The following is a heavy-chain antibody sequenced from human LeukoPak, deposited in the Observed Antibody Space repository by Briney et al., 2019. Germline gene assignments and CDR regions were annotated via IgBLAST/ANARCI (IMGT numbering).Heavy chain of an antibody. CDR1: GFTFSSYA. D-gene: IGHD6-19*01. J-gene: IGHJ4*02. CDR3: AKAFSSGWDYFDY. CDR2: ISGSGGTT. Sequence: GGSLRLSCAASGFTFSSYAMTWVRQAPAKGLEWVSSISGSGGTTYYADSVKGRFTISRDNSKNTLYLQMNSLRAEDTAVYYCAKAFSSGWDYFDYWGQGAQVTVSS. V-gene: IGHV3-23*01.